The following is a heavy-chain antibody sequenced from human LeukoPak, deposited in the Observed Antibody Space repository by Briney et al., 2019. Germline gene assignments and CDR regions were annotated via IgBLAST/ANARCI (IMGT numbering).Heavy chain of an antibody. D-gene: IGHD2-2*01. V-gene: IGHV1-2*02. Sequence: ASVKVSCKASGYTFTDYYMHWVRQPPGQGFEWMGLINPNDGDTNYAQKFQGRVTMTRDTSISTAHMEVSRLRSDDTAVYYCARANFLYCSSTTCLFDYWGQGTLVTVSS. CDR1: GYTFTDYY. CDR2: INPNDGDT. CDR3: ARANFLYCSSTTCLFDY. J-gene: IGHJ4*02.